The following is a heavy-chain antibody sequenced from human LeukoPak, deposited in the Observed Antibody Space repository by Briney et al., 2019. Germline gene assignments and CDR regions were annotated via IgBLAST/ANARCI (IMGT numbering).Heavy chain of an antibody. D-gene: IGHD6-13*01. CDR2: INPNSGGT. V-gene: IGHV1-2*02. J-gene: IGHJ5*02. CDR1: GYTFTGYY. CDR3: ARAHSSSWAFDP. Sequence: AAVTVSCKASGYTFTGYYMQWVRQAPGHGLEWMGGINPNSGGTNYAQKFQGRVTITRNTSISTAYMELSSLRSEDTAVYYCARAHSSSWAFDPWGQGTLVTVSS.